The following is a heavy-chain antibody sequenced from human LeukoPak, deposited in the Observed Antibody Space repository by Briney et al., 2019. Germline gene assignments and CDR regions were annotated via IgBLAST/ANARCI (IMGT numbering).Heavy chain of an antibody. D-gene: IGHD3-10*01. CDR2: IKQDGSEK. Sequence: PGGSLRLSCAASGFILSDRYMAWIRQAPGKGLEWVANIKQDGSEKYYVDSVKGRFTISRDNAKNSLYLQMNSLRAEDTAVYYCAREAGVKGQPPYYYGSGGPDRWGQGTLVTVSS. V-gene: IGHV3-7*01. J-gene: IGHJ5*02. CDR3: AREAGVKGQPPYYYGSGGPDR. CDR1: GFILSDRY.